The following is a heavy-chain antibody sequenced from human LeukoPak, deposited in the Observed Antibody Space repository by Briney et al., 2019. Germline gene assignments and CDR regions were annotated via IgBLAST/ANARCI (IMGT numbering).Heavy chain of an antibody. V-gene: IGHV1-69*02. CDR2: IIPIFGIA. J-gene: IGHJ6*03. CDR1: GGTFSSYT. Sequence: SVKLSCKASGGTFSSYTMSWVRQAPGQGLEWMGRIIPIFGIAKYAQKFQGRVTITADKSTSTAYMERSSLRSEDTAVYFCARVPYSYGYKDYDGWGKGVMVTV. D-gene: IGHD5-18*01. CDR3: ARVPYSYGYKDYDG.